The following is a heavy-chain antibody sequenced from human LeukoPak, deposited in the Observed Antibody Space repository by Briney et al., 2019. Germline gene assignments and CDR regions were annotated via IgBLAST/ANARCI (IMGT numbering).Heavy chain of an antibody. CDR3: ARDGVDIVVVPAAIGGDNWFDP. J-gene: IGHJ5*02. CDR1: GFTFSSYA. V-gene: IGHV3-23*01. D-gene: IGHD2-2*02. Sequence: GSLRLSCAASGFTFSSYAMSWVRQAPGKGLEWVSGTSGSGGSTYYADSVKGRFTISRDNAKNSLYLQMNSLRAEDTAVYYCARDGVDIVVVPAAIGGDNWFDPWGQGTLVTVSS. CDR2: TSGSGGST.